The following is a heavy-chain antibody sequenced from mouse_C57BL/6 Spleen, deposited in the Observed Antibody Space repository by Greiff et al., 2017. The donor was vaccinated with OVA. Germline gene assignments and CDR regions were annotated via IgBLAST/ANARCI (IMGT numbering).Heavy chain of an antibody. CDR1: GYTFTSYG. J-gene: IGHJ3*01. CDR3: ARSCTTNYDASWFAY. V-gene: IGHV1-81*01. Sequence: QVQLQQSGAELARPGASVKLSCNASGYTFTSYGISWVKQRTGQGLEWIGEIYPRSGNTYYNEKFKGKATLTADKSSSTAYMELRSLTSEDSAVYFCARSCTTNYDASWFAYWGQGTLVTVSA. D-gene: IGHD2-4*01. CDR2: IYPRSGNT.